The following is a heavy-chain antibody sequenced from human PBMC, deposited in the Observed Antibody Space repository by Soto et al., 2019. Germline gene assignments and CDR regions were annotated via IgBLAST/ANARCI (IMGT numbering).Heavy chain of an antibody. CDR3: ARGGSPYVWFNEF. J-gene: IGHJ4*02. CDR1: GGLFSSFA. D-gene: IGHD3-16*01. CDR2: ILPAFGTT. Sequence: QGQLVQSGPEVKTVGSSVKLSCKDSGGLFSSFAISWVRQAPGQGLEWLGGILPAFGTTNYPEKFQDRVTFIAEESTNTAYMELSSLTSVDMAIYLCARGGSPYVWFNEFWGQGTLVTVSS. V-gene: IGHV1-69*01.